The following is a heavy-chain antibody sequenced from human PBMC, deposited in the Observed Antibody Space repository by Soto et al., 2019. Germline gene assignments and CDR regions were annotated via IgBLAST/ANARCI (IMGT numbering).Heavy chain of an antibody. CDR2: IDPSDSYT. V-gene: IGHV5-10-1*01. Sequence: PGESLKISCKGSGYSFTSYWISWVCQMPGKGLEWMGRIDPSDSYTNYSPSFQGHVTISADKSISTAYLQWSSLKASDTAMYYCARRPRYCISTSCLRGIYYYYGMDVWGQGTTVTVSS. D-gene: IGHD2-2*01. CDR1: GYSFTSYW. CDR3: ARRPRYCISTSCLRGIYYYYGMDV. J-gene: IGHJ6*02.